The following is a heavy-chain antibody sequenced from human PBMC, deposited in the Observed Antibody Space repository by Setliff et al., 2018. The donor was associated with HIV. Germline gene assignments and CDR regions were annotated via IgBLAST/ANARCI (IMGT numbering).Heavy chain of an antibody. D-gene: IGHD3-10*01. Sequence: PGGSLRLSCVASGFSINDHDMNWVRQAPGKGLEWVSHISASGQTLYYADSVRGRITVSRDNAQNSVYLQMTSLRADDTAVYFCAYYSLGGFYLGYYFYHGMDVWGQGTTVTVSS. V-gene: IGHV3-11*04. CDR3: AYYSLGGFYLGYYFYHGMDV. CDR2: ISASGQTL. J-gene: IGHJ6*02. CDR1: GFSINDHD.